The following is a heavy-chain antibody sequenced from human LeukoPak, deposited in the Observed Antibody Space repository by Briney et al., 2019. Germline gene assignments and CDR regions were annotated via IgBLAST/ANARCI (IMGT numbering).Heavy chain of an antibody. CDR1: GFTFSSFS. D-gene: IGHD6-13*01. CDR3: ARGGVSWHYFDY. CDR2: ISTSSSYI. V-gene: IGHV3-21*01. Sequence: GGSLRLSCAASGFTFSSFSLDWVRQAPGKGLEWVPFISTSSSYIYYADSLKGRFTISRDNAKNSLYLQMNSLRAEDTAVYYCARGGVSWHYFDYWGQGTLVTVSS. J-gene: IGHJ4*02.